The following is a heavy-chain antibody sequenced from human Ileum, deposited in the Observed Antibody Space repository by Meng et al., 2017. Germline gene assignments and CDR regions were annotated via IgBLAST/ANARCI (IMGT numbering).Heavy chain of an antibody. Sequence: GESLKISCACSGFTFNTYWMNWVRQAPGKGLEWVANISPDGSEKRIVDSLKGRVTVSRDNAKNSLFLQMNSLRVDDTAVYYCAGWESRSYWGQGALVTVSS. CDR3: AGWESRSY. V-gene: IGHV3-7*01. D-gene: IGHD6-19*01. CDR1: GFTFNTYW. CDR2: ISPDGSEK. J-gene: IGHJ4*02.